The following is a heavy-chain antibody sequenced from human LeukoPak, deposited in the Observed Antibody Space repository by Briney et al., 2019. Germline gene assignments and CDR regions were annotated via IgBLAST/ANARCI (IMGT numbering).Heavy chain of an antibody. D-gene: IGHD5-12*01. CDR3: ARVYSGYDPQFYFDY. V-gene: IGHV1-2*02. J-gene: IGHJ4*02. Sequence: ASVKVSCKASGYTFTGYYMHWVRQAPGQGLEWMGWVNPNSGGTNYAQKFQGRVTMTRDTSISTAYMELSRLRSDDTAVYYCARVYSGYDPQFYFDYRGQGTLVTVSS. CDR2: VNPNSGGT. CDR1: GYTFTGYY.